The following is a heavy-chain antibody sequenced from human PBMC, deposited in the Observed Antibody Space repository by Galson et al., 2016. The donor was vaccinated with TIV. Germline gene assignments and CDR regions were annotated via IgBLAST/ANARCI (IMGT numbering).Heavy chain of an antibody. CDR2: FDPEVQKT. V-gene: IGHV1-24*01. CDR1: GDSLTDLV. D-gene: IGHD2/OR15-2a*01. J-gene: IGHJ4*02. CDR3: ATVAWFPGLSLDN. Sequence: SVKVSCKVSGDSLTDLVIHWVRQAPGKGLEWVGGFDPEVQKTIYAQNFQGRVTLPADTSIDTTYMELGSLRFEDTAVYYCATVAWFPGLSLDNWGQGTLVTVSS.